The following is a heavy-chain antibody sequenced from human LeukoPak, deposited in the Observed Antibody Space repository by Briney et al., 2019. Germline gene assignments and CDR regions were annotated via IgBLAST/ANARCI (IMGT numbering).Heavy chain of an antibody. CDR2: ISYDGSNK. V-gene: IGHV3-30*18. CDR3: AKDGEQLVLYYYYYYGMDV. D-gene: IGHD6-6*01. CDR1: GFTFSSYG. Sequence: GRSLRLSCAASGFTFSSYGMHWVRQAPGKGLEWVAVISYDGSNKYYADSVKGRFTISRDNSKNTLYLQMNSLRAEDTAVYYCAKDGEQLVLYYYYYYGMDVWGQGTTVTVSS. J-gene: IGHJ6*02.